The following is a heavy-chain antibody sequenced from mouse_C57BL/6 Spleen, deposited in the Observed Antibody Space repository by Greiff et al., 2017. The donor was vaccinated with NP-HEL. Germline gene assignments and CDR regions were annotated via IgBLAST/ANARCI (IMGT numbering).Heavy chain of an antibody. Sequence: DVMLVESGGGLVQPGGSLSLSCAASGFTFTDYYMSWVRQPPGKALEWLGFIRNKANGYTTEYSASVKGRFTISRDNSQSILYLQMNALRAEDSATYYCARYRTEDAMDYWGQGTSVTVSS. V-gene: IGHV7-3*01. CDR1: GFTFTDYY. D-gene: IGHD3-3*01. J-gene: IGHJ4*01. CDR3: ARYRTEDAMDY. CDR2: IRNKANGYTT.